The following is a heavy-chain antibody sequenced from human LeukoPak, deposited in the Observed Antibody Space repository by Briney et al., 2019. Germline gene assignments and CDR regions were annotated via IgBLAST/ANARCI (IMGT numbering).Heavy chain of an antibody. CDR3: ARVAIPGPKGDYGMDV. CDR1: GGSISSGGYY. D-gene: IGHD2-2*02. J-gene: IGHJ6*02. CDR2: IYYSGST. V-gene: IGHV4-31*03. Sequence: SETLSLTCTVSGGSISSGGYYWSWIRQHPGKGLEWIGYIYYSGSTYYNPSLKSRVTISVGTSKNQFSLKLSSVTAADTAVYYCARVAIPGPKGDYGMDVWGQGTTVTVSS.